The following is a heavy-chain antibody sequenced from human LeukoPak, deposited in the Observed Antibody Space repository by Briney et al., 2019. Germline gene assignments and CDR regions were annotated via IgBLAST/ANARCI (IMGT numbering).Heavy chain of an antibody. Sequence: GGSLRLSCAASGFTFSSYGMHWVRQAPGKGLEWVAVIWYDGSNKYYADSVEGRFTISRDNSKNTLYLQMNSLRAEDTAVYYCARDSGDGYNNEYPLGDFDYWGQGTLVTVSS. D-gene: IGHD5-24*01. CDR1: GFTFSSYG. V-gene: IGHV3-33*01. CDR3: ARDSGDGYNNEYPLGDFDY. CDR2: IWYDGSNK. J-gene: IGHJ4*02.